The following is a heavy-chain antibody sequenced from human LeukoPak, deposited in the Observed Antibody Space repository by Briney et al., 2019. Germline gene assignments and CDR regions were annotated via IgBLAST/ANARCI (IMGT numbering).Heavy chain of an antibody. J-gene: IGHJ4*02. Sequence: GGSLRLSCAASGFTFSDYALSGVGKAPGKGLEWVSSISESRDDTDNADSVKGRFTISRDNSNNTLYLQMNSLRAEDTAVYYCARDYPGDSMLWEDYFDYWGQGTLVTVSS. CDR2: ISESRDDT. CDR1: GFTFSDYA. D-gene: IGHD3-10*02. CDR3: ARDYPGDSMLWEDYFDY. V-gene: IGHV3-23*01.